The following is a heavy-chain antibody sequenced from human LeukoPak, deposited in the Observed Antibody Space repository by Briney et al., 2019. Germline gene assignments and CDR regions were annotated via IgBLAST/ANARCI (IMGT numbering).Heavy chain of an antibody. CDR1: GGSISSYY. V-gene: IGHV4-59*01. J-gene: IGHJ4*02. D-gene: IGHD1-26*01. Sequence: SETLSLTCTVSGGSISSYYWSWIRQPPGKGLEWIGYIYYSGSTNYNPSLKSRVTISVDTSKNQFSLKLSSVTAADTAVYYCARVVTQSAQSGSYVYDYFDYWGQGTLVTVSS. CDR2: IYYSGST. CDR3: ARVVTQSAQSGSYVYDYFDY.